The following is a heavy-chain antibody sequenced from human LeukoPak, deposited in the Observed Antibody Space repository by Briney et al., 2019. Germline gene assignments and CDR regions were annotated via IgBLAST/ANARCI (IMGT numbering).Heavy chain of an antibody. D-gene: IGHD2-21*02. CDR3: ARYRNCGADCYDAFDI. Sequence: TSETLSLTCTVSGYSISSGYYWGWIRQPPGKGLKWIGSIYHSGNTYYNPSLKSRVTISVDTSKNQFSLNLSSVTAADTAVYYCARYRNCGADCYDAFDIWGQGTMVTVSS. V-gene: IGHV4-38-2*02. J-gene: IGHJ3*02. CDR2: IYHSGNT. CDR1: GYSISSGYY.